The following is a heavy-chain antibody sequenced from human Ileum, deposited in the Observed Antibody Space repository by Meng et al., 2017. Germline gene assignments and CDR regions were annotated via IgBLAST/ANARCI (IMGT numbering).Heavy chain of an antibody. CDR3: ATSTYSTSWYYFDY. V-gene: IGHV3-23*01. CDR2: ISDSGGTT. J-gene: IGHJ4*02. D-gene: IGHD2-2*01. Sequence: GESLRLSCAASGFTFSSYAMSWVRQAPGKGLEWVSAISDSGGTTYYADSVKGRFTISRDNYRNTPYLQMNSLRAEDTAVYYWATSTYSTSWYYFDYWGQGTLVTVSS. CDR1: GFTFSSYA.